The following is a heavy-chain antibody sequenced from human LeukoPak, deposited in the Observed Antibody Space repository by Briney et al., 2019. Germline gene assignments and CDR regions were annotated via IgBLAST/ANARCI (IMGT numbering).Heavy chain of an antibody. CDR2: ISGSGGST. CDR1: GFTFNNYA. CDR3: AKRGEYRNSPGKYYFDC. V-gene: IGHV3-23*01. J-gene: IGHJ4*02. Sequence: GGSLRLSCAASGFTFNNYAMNWVRQAPGKGLEWVSPISGSGGSTYYADSVKGRFTISRDTSKNTVYLQMNSLRAEDTAIYFCAKRGEYRNSPGKYYFDCWGQGTLVTVSS. D-gene: IGHD6-6*01.